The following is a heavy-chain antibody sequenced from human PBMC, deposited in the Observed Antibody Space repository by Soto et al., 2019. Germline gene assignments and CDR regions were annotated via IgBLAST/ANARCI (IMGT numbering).Heavy chain of an antibody. CDR1: GFTFSSYD. D-gene: IGHD4-17*01. J-gene: IGHJ4*02. CDR2: IGTAGDT. CDR3: ARVKKDGASYYFDY. V-gene: IGHV3-13*01. Sequence: GGSLRLSCAASGFTFSSYDMHWVRQATGKGLEWVSAIGTAGDTYYPGSVKGRFTISRENAKNSLYLQMNSLRAGDTAVYYCARVKKDGASYYFDYWGQGTLVTVSS.